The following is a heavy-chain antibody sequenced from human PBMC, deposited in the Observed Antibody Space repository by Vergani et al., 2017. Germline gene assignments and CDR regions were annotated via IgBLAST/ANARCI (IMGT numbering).Heavy chain of an antibody. CDR2: IYSGGST. V-gene: IGHV3-53*04. Sequence: VQLVESAGGVVQPGGSLRLSCAASGFTVSSNYMSWVRQAPGKGLEWVSVIYSGGSTYYADSVKGRFTISRHNSKNTLYLQMNSLRAEDTAVYYCARDRVDIVATTTYYYYYYGMDVWGQGTTVTVSS. CDR1: GFTVSSNY. CDR3: ARDRVDIVATTTYYYYYYGMDV. D-gene: IGHD5-12*01. J-gene: IGHJ6*02.